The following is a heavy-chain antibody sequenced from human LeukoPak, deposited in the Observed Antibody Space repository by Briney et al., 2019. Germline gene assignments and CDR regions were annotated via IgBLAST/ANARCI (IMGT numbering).Heavy chain of an antibody. V-gene: IGHV3-11*04. CDR1: GFTFSDYN. CDR2: ISRSGSTK. CDR3: AKDEVVPGYYYTDV. J-gene: IGHJ6*03. D-gene: IGHD2-2*01. Sequence: GGSLRLSCAASGFTFSDYNMRWIRQAPGKGLEWVSSISRSGSTKYYADSVKGRFTISRDNSKNTMYLQMNSLNAEDTAVYYCAKDEVVPGYYYTDVWGRGTTVTISS.